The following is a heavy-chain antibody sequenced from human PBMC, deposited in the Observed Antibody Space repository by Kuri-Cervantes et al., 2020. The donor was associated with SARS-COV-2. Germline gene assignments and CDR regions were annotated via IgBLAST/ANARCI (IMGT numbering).Heavy chain of an antibody. CDR3: ARPVPGYSYGPLFDS. J-gene: IGHJ4*02. D-gene: IGHD5-18*01. Sequence: LSLTCAASGFTFSSYSMNWVRQAPGKGLEWVSYISSSNSTIYYADSVKGRFTISRDNAKNSLYLQMNSLRAEDTAVYYCARPVPGYSYGPLFDSWGQGTLVTVSS. CDR1: GFTFSSYS. V-gene: IGHV3-48*01. CDR2: ISSSNSTI.